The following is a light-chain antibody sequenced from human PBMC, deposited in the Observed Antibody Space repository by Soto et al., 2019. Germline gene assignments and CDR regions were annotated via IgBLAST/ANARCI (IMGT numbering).Light chain of an antibody. CDR2: DAS. CDR3: HQGRNSIT. Sequence: EIVLTQSPVTLSLSLGERVTLSCRASQSIGSYLGWLQQKPGQAPRLLIYDASKRVTGIPGRFCGSGSGTDFTLTISSLEPEDFAAYYCHQGRNSITFGQGTRLE. CDR1: QSIGSY. V-gene: IGKV3-11*01. J-gene: IGKJ5*01.